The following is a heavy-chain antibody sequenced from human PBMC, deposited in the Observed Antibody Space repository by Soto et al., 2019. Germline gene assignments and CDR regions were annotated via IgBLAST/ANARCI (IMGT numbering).Heavy chain of an antibody. CDR2: ISGSGGST. CDR3: AKDMVDYSNYVCGMDG. Sequence: GGSLRLSCAASGFTFSSHAMSWVRQAPGKGLEWVSAISGSGGSTYYADSVKGRFTISRDNSKNTLYLQMNSLRAEDTAVYYCAKDMVDYSNYVCGMDGWGQVTTVTVSS. CDR1: GFTFSSHA. J-gene: IGHJ6*02. D-gene: IGHD4-4*01. V-gene: IGHV3-23*01.